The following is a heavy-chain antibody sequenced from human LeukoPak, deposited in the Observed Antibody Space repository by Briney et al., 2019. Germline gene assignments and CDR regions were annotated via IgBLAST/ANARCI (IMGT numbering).Heavy chain of an antibody. J-gene: IGHJ4*02. V-gene: IGHV3-21*01. Sequence: GGSLRLSCAASGFTFSSYSMNWVRQAPGKWLEWVSSISSSSSYIYYADSVKGRFTISRDNAKNSLYLQMNSLRAEDTAVYYCASMVVAATLGYWGQGTLVTVSS. D-gene: IGHD2-15*01. CDR1: GFTFSSYS. CDR3: ASMVVAATLGY. CDR2: ISSSSSYI.